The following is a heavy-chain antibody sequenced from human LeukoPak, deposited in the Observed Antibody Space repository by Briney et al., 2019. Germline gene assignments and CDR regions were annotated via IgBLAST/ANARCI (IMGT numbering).Heavy chain of an antibody. V-gene: IGHV1-2*02. Sequence: ASVKVSCKASGYTFTIYYLHWLRQAPGQGPEWMGWINPNGGGTKYAQKFEGRVTMTWDTSTTTAYMELGSLKSDDTAVYYCARWGKMVPFYGMDVWGQGTTVIVSS. CDR3: ARWGKMVPFYGMDV. CDR2: INPNGGGT. J-gene: IGHJ6*02. CDR1: GYTFTIYY. D-gene: IGHD5-24*01.